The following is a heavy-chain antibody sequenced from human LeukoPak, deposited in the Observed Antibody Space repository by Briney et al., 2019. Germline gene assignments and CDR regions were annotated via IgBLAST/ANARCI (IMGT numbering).Heavy chain of an antibody. CDR2: ISGFNDDT. CDR1: GYSFTLYG. V-gene: IGHV1-18*01. Sequence: GASVKVSCNPYGYSFTLYGISWVRQAPGQGLEWMGWISGFNDDTKIAQRFQGRPTVTKDTSTSTAYMELRGLRYDDTAVYYCARDGFGNPPVYLKHWGQGTLVTVSS. CDR3: ARDGFGNPPVYLKH. J-gene: IGHJ1*01. D-gene: IGHD1-14*01.